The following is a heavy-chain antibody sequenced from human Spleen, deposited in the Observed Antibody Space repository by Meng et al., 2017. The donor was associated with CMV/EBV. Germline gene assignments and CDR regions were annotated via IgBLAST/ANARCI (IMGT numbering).Heavy chain of an antibody. J-gene: IGHJ4*02. V-gene: IGHV3-23*03. CDR2: IYSGGSST. D-gene: IGHD5-18*01. Sequence: GESLKISCAASGFTFSSYAMSWVRQAPGKGLEWVSVIYSGGSSTYYADSVKGRFTISRDNSKNTLYPQMNSLRAEDTAVYYCAKRAVQLSDYFDYWGQGTLVTVSS. CDR1: GFTFSSYA. CDR3: AKRAVQLSDYFDY.